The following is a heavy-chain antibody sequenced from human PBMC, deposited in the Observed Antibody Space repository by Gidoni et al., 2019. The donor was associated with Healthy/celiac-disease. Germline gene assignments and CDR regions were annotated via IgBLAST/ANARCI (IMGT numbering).Heavy chain of an antibody. J-gene: IGHJ5*02. CDR1: GFSLSTSGVG. D-gene: IGHD3-3*01. CDR3: AHSFVPEGEYDFWSGYYSKRNWFDP. Sequence: QITLKESGPTLVKPTQTLTLTCTFSGFSLSTSGVGVGWIRQPPGKALEWLALIYWDDDKRYSPSLKSRLTITKDTSKNQVVLTMTNMDPVDTATYYCAHSFVPEGEYDFWSGYYSKRNWFDPWGQGTLVTVSS. CDR2: IYWDDDK. V-gene: IGHV2-5*02.